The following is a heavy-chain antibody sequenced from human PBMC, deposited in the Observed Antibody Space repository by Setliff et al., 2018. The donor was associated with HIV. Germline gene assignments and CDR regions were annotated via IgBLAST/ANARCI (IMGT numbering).Heavy chain of an antibody. CDR2: IYTSGST. J-gene: IGHJ4*02. Sequence: PSETLSLTCTVSGGSISSVTYYWSWIRQPAGKGLEWIGRIYTSGSTNYNPSLKSRVTISVDTSKNQFSLKLSSVTAADAAVYYCARESYFYYFDYWGQGTLVTVSS. D-gene: IGHD3-10*01. CDR3: ARESYFYYFDY. CDR1: GGSISSVTYY. V-gene: IGHV4-61*02.